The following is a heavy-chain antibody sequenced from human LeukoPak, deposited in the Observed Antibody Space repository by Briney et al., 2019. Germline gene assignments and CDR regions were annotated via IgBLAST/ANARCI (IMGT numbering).Heavy chain of an antibody. CDR2: IRSKAYGGTT. V-gene: IGHV3-49*04. CDR1: GFTFGDYA. CDR3: ARDGSRGNLVTAPDF. Sequence: GGSLRLSCTASGFTFGDYAMSWVRQAPGKGLEWVGFIRSKAYGGTTEYAASVKGRFTISRDDSKSIAYLQMNSLKTEDTAVYYCARDGSRGNLVTAPDFWGQGTLVTVSS. J-gene: IGHJ4*02. D-gene: IGHD2-21*02.